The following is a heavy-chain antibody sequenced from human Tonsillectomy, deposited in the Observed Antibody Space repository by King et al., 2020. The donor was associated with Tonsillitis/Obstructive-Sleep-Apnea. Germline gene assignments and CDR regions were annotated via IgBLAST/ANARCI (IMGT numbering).Heavy chain of an antibody. V-gene: IGHV3-23*04. CDR3: AKDQGKYYDSSGYWRYFDL. J-gene: IGHJ2*01. CDR1: GFTFSSYA. D-gene: IGHD3-22*01. CDR2: ISGSGGST. Sequence: VQLVESGGGLVQPGGSLRLSCAASGFTFSSYAMSWVRQAPGKGLEWVSAISGSGGSTYYADPVKGRFTISRDNSKNTLYLQMNSLRAEDTAVYYCAKDQGKYYDSSGYWRYFDLWGRGTLVTVSS.